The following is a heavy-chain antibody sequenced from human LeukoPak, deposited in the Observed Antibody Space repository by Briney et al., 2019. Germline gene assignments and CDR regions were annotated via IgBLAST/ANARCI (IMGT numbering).Heavy chain of an antibody. CDR2: IYYSGST. CDR1: GGSISSGGYY. D-gene: IGHD2-8*01. CDR3: ARGLRYCTNGVCYYYYGMDV. J-gene: IGHJ6*02. V-gene: IGHV4-31*03. Sequence: SETLSLTCTVSGGSISSGGYYWSWIRQHPGKGLEWIGYIYYSGSTYYNPSLKSRVTISVDTSKNQFSLKLSSVTAADTAVYYCARGLRYCTNGVCYYYYGMDVWGQGTTVTVSS.